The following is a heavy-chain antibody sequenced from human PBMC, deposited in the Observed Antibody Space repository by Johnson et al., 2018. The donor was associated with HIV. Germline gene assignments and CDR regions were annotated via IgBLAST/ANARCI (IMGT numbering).Heavy chain of an antibody. Sequence: MLLVESGGGVVQPGRSLRLSCVASGFTFSSYDMHWVRQATGKGLEWVSAIGTAGDTYYPGSVKGRFTISRENAKNSLYLQMNSLRAGDTAVYYCARANDLSAFDIWGQGTMVTVSS. CDR2: IGTAGDT. D-gene: IGHD1-1*01. V-gene: IGHV3-13*01. CDR1: GFTFSSYD. J-gene: IGHJ3*02. CDR3: ARANDLSAFDI.